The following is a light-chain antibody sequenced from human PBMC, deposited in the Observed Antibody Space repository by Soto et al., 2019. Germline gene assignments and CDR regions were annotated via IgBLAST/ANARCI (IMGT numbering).Light chain of an antibody. CDR3: LQYNSFIWT. CDR1: QSISSW. J-gene: IGKJ1*01. CDR2: KAS. V-gene: IGKV1-5*03. Sequence: DIQMTQSPSTLSASVGDRVTIICRASQSISSWLAWYQQKAGKAPKLLISKASNLDSGVPSRFRGSGSGTEFCHTISSLQPEDFATYYCLQYNSFIWTFGQGTKVVIK.